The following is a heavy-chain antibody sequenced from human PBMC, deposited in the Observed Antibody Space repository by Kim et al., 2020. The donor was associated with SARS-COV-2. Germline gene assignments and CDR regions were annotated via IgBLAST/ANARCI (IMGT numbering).Heavy chain of an antibody. Sequence: GGSLRLSCAASGFTFSSYWMTWVRQGLGKGLEWLGNIKQDGSEKYYMDSVKGRFTISRDNARNSLYLQINSLRAEDTAVYYCIGGPAGDYWGQGTLVTVSS. J-gene: IGHJ4*02. V-gene: IGHV3-7*01. CDR3: IGGPAGDY. CDR1: GFTFSSYW. CDR2: IKQDGSEK.